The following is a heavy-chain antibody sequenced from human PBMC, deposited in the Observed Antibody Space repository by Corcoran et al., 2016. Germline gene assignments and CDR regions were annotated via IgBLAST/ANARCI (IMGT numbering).Heavy chain of an antibody. D-gene: IGHD1-26*01. CDR1: GFTFSSYS. V-gene: IGHV3-48*04. CDR3: ARLSSGSYLYYGMDV. J-gene: IGHJ6*02. CDR2: ISSSSSTI. Sequence: EVQLVESGGGLVQPGGSLRLSCAASGFTFSSYSMNWVRQAPGKGLEWVSYISSSSSTIYYADSVKGRFTISRDNAKNSLYLQMNSLRAEDTAVYYCARLSSGSYLYYGMDVWGQGTTVTVSS.